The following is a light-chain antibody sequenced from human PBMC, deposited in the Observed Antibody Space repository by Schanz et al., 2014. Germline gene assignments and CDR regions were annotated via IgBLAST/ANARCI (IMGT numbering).Light chain of an antibody. CDR3: NSYTSSSTLWV. J-gene: IGLJ3*02. V-gene: IGLV2-14*02. Sequence: QSALTQPASVSGSPGQSITISCTGTSSDVGTYNLVSWYQQHPGKAPKLVIYEVTKRPSGVPDRFSGSKSGNTASLTISGLQAEDETDYYCNSYTSSSTLWVFGGGTKLTVL. CDR1: SSDVGTYNL. CDR2: EVT.